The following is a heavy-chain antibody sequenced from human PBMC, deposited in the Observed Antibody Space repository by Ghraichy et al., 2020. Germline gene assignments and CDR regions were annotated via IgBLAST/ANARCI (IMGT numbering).Heavy chain of an antibody. V-gene: IGHV3-23*01. CDR3: AKGSGYSSGYCWFDC. J-gene: IGHJ5*01. Sequence: GGSLRLSCAASGFTFSSYAMSWVRQAPGKGLEWVSTITGTGGSTYYGDSVKGRFTISRDNSKNTVYLQMNSLRAEDTAVYYCAKGSGYSSGYCWFDCWGQGTLVAVSS. D-gene: IGHD6-19*01. CDR2: ITGTGGST. CDR1: GFTFSSYA.